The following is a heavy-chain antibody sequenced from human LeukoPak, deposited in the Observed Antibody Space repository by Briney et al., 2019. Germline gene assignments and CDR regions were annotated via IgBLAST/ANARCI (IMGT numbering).Heavy chain of an antibody. CDR2: IIPIFGTA. D-gene: IGHD3-16*01. CDR3: ASEIGLSGGYYFDY. Sequence: SVKVSCRASGGTFSSYAISWVRQAPGQGLEWMGGIIPIFGTANYAQKFQGRVTITADKSTSTAYMELSSLRSEDTAVYYCASEIGLSGGYYFDYWGQGTLVSVSS. V-gene: IGHV1-69*06. CDR1: GGTFSSYA. J-gene: IGHJ4*02.